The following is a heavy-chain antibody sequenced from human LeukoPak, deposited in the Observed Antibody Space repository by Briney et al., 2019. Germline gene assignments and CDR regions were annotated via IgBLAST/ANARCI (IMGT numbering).Heavy chain of an antibody. CDR3: ARDLIAGRLWFGDRGFDY. Sequence: ASVKVSCKASGYTFTGYYMHWVRQAPGQGLEWMGWINPNSGGTNYAQKFQGRVTMTRDTSISTAYMELSRLRSDDTAVYYRARDLIAGRLWFGDRGFDYWGQGTLVTVSS. CDR2: INPNSGGT. CDR1: GYTFTGYY. V-gene: IGHV1-2*02. D-gene: IGHD3-10*01. J-gene: IGHJ4*02.